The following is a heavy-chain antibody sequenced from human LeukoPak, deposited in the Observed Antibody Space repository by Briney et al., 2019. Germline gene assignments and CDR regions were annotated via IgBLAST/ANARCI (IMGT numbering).Heavy chain of an antibody. J-gene: IGHJ6*03. CDR1: GDAIIDNHC. CDR3: ARAAGTTLNYYYYMDV. Sequence: SENLSCTGGGSGDAIIDNHCSSRVRRYPGKGLEWIGAIYHTGNTIYNPSLKSRVTISLDKSNNQFSLKLSSVTAAYTAVYYCARAAGTTLNYYYYMDVWGKGTTVTASS. D-gene: IGHD1-1*01. V-gene: IGHV4/OR15-8*02. CDR2: IYHTGNT.